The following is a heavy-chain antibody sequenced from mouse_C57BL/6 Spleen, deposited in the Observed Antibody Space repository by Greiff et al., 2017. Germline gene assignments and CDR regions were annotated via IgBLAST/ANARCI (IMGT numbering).Heavy chain of an antibody. CDR3: ARNEGSSDYYAMDY. V-gene: IGHV1-50*01. D-gene: IGHD1-1*01. CDR2: IDPSDSYT. J-gene: IGHJ4*01. Sequence: QVQLKQPGAELVKPGASVKLSCKASGYTFTSYWMQWVKQRPGQGLEWIGEIDPSDSYTNYNQKFKGKATLTVDTSSSTAYMQLSSLTSEDSAVYYCARNEGSSDYYAMDYWGQGTSVTVSS. CDR1: GYTFTSYW.